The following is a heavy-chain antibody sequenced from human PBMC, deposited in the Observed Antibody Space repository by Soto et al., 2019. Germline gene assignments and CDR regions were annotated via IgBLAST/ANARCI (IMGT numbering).Heavy chain of an antibody. J-gene: IGHJ4*02. CDR2: ISGSGGST. D-gene: IGHD6-19*01. CDR1: GFTFSSYV. CDR3: ATGITVPCPFDH. V-gene: IGHV3-23*01. Sequence: GWSLRLSCAASGFTFSSYVMSWVRQAPGKGLEWVSTISGSGGSTDYADSVKGRFTISRDNSKNRLYLQMNSLRAEDAAIYYCATGITVPCPFDHWAQGTMVTVSS.